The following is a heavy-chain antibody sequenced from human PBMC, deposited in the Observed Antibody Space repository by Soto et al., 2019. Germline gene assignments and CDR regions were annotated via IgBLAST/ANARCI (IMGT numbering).Heavy chain of an antibody. J-gene: IGHJ4*02. CDR2: ISRSSSNI. V-gene: IGHV3-48*02. CDR3: ARAATSLGYCSSTSCYEFDY. D-gene: IGHD2-2*01. CDR1: GFTFSSYS. Sequence: EVQLVESGGALVQPGGSLRLSCVASGFTFSSYSMNWVRQAPGKGLQWVSYISRSSSNIYYADSVKGRFTISRDNAKNSLYLQMNTLTDEDTAVYYCARAATSLGYCSSTSCYEFDYWGQGTLVTVSS.